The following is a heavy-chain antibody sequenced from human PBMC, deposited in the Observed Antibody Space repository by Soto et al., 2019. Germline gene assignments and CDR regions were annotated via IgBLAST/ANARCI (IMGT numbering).Heavy chain of an antibody. CDR2: VSLTGDRT. J-gene: IGHJ4*02. Sequence: EVQLLESGGGLVQPGGSLRLSCVASRFSFSSYEMSWVRQAAGKGLEWVSRVSLTGDRTNYAGSVKGRFTDSRDNFKNTLYLEMDSLRPEDTAIYYCARGGGYCTPTSCAIDSWGRGTPVTVSS. CDR1: RFSFSSYE. D-gene: IGHD2-8*01. V-gene: IGHV3-23*01. CDR3: ARGGGYCTPTSCAIDS.